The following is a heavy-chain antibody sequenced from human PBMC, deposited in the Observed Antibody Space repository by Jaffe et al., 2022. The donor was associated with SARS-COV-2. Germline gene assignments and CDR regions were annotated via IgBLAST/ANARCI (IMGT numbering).Heavy chain of an antibody. CDR3: ARQAVAAAGTGDYYYYYGMDV. V-gene: IGHV5-51*01. CDR2: IYPGDSDT. Sequence: EVQLVQSGAEVKKPGESLKISCKGSGYSFTSYWIGWVRQMPGKGLEWMGIIYPGDSDTRYSPSFQGQVTISADKSISTAYLQWSSLKASDTAMYYCARQAVAAAGTGDYYYYYGMDVWGQGTTVTVSS. D-gene: IGHD6-13*01. CDR1: GYSFTSYW. J-gene: IGHJ6*02.